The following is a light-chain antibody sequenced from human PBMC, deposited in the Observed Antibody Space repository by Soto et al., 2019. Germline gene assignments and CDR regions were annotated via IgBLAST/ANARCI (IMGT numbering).Light chain of an antibody. J-gene: IGKJ1*01. V-gene: IGKV1-5*03. CDR1: QSISSW. CDR2: KAS. CDR3: QQYKSYPWT. Sequence: DLQMTQSPSTLSASVGARVTITCRASQSISSWLAWYQQKPGKAPNLLIYKASSLRSGVPSRFSGSGSGTELTITISSLQPDDAATYDCQQYKSYPWTFGQGTKVDIK.